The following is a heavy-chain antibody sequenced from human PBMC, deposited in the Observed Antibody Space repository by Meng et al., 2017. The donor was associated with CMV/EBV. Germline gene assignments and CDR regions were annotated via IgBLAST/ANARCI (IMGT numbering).Heavy chain of an antibody. J-gene: IGHJ4*02. CDR3: ARASVGSSSHPYFDY. CDR1: GGNISSPA. Sequence: SVKVSCKASGGNISSPAISWVRQAPGQGLEWVGGMIPIYGTAKYAKKFKGRVAITTDESTNTAHMELSSLRSEDTAVYYCARASVGSSSHPYFDYWGQGTLVTVSS. CDR2: MIPIYGTA. V-gene: IGHV1-69*05. D-gene: IGHD6-6*01.